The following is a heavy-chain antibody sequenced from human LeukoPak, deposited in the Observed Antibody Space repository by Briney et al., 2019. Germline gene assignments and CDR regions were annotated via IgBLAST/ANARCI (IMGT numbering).Heavy chain of an antibody. V-gene: IGHV1-69*13. Sequence: SVKVSCKASGGTFSSYAISWVRQAPGQGLEWMGGIIPIFGTANYAQKFQGRVTITADESTSTAYMELSSLRSEDTAVYYCARSPVQLWSRDWFDPWGQGTLVTVSS. J-gene: IGHJ5*02. CDR2: IIPIFGTA. D-gene: IGHD5-18*01. CDR3: ARSPVQLWSRDWFDP. CDR1: GGTFSSYA.